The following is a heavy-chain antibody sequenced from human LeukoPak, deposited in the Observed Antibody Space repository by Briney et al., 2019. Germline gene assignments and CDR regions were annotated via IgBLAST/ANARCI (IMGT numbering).Heavy chain of an antibody. V-gene: IGHV4-38-2*01. CDR3: ARQGGSSSPYYYYYMDV. J-gene: IGHJ6*03. CDR2: IFHSGNT. D-gene: IGHD6-13*01. Sequence: PSETLSLTCAVSGYSISSGYYWGWFRQPPGKGLECIGCIFHSGNTYYNPSLKSRVSISVDTSKNHFSLKLTSVTAADSAVYYCARQGGSSSPYYYYYMDVWGKGTTVTVSS. CDR1: GYSISSGYY.